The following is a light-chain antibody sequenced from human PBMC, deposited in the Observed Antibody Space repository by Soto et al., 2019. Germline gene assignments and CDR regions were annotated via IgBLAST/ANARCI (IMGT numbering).Light chain of an antibody. CDR2: EVN. V-gene: IGLV2-8*01. CDR1: SSDIGGYNF. CDR3: SSYAGTNNLGV. J-gene: IGLJ3*02. Sequence: QSALTQPPSASGCPGQSVTISCTGTSSDIGGYNFVSWYQQHPGKAPKLIIYEVNKRPSGVPDRFSGSKSGNTASLTVSGLQADDEGDYYCSSYAGTNNLGVFGGGTKVTVL.